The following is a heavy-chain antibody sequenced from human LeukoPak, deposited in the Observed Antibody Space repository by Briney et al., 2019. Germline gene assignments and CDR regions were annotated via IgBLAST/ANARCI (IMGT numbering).Heavy chain of an antibody. V-gene: IGHV3-30-3*01. Sequence: PGGSLRLSCAASGFTFSSYAMHWVRQAPGKGLEWVAVISYDGSNKYYADSVKGRFTISRDNSKNTLYLQMNSLRAEDTAVYYCARGNSSGWYPRGYYFDYWGQGTLVTVSS. CDR1: GFTFSSYA. CDR3: ARGNSSGWYPRGYYFDY. CDR2: ISYDGSNK. D-gene: IGHD6-19*01. J-gene: IGHJ4*02.